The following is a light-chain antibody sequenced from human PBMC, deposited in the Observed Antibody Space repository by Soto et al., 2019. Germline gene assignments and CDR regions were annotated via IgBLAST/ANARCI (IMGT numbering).Light chain of an antibody. V-gene: IGKV1-39*01. Sequence: DIQMTQSPSSLFASVGDRVTITCRASQSVSNYLNWNQQKPGTAHKLLLHAASSLQSGVPSRFSGSGSGTDFTLTISSLQPEDFATYFCQQSYITPPYTFGQGTKVDIK. CDR2: AAS. CDR1: QSVSNY. J-gene: IGKJ2*01. CDR3: QQSYITPPYT.